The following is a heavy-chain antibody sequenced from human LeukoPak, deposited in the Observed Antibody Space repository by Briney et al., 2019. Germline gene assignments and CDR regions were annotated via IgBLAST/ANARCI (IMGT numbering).Heavy chain of an antibody. D-gene: IGHD2-21*02. CDR2: VWYGGSNK. CDR1: GFTLSNYG. J-gene: IGHJ4*02. CDR3: AKDKDTPATAQPQRGYFES. V-gene: IGHV3-33*06. Sequence: GGSLRLSCAASGFTLSNYGMHWVRQAPGKGLEWVAVVWYGGSNKNYADSVKGRFTISRDNSKNTVDLQMNSLRVEDTAVYFCAKDKDTPATAQPQRGYFESWGQGTLVTVSS.